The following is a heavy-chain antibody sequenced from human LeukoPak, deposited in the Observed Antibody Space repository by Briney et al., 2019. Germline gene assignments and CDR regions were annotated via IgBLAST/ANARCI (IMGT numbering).Heavy chain of an antibody. CDR2: MRTKAYHGETT. V-gene: IGHV3-49*03. Sequence: PGGSLRLSCTASGFTFGDYAVVWFRQAPGKGLEWLGFMRTKAYHGETTEYATSVKGRFTISRDDSENIAYLQMSSLKTEDTAVYYCTRDRQIQTGFDYWGQGTLVTVSS. D-gene: IGHD1-14*01. CDR1: GFTFGDYA. J-gene: IGHJ4*02. CDR3: TRDRQIQTGFDY.